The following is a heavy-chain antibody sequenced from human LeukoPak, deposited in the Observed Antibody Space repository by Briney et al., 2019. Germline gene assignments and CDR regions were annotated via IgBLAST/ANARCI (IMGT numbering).Heavy chain of an antibody. Sequence: SETLSLTCAVYGGSFSGYYWSWIRQPPGKGLEWIGEINHSGSTNYNPSLKSRATISVDTSKNQFSLKLSSVTAADTAVYYCARGGGLQWLLSGWFDPWGQGTLVTVSS. CDR3: ARGGGLQWLLSGWFDP. CDR2: INHSGST. J-gene: IGHJ5*02. V-gene: IGHV4-34*01. D-gene: IGHD3-22*01. CDR1: GGSFSGYY.